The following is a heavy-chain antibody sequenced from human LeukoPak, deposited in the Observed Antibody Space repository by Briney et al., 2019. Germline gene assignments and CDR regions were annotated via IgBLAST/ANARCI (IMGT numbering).Heavy chain of an antibody. V-gene: IGHV3-21*01. CDR2: ISSSSYI. CDR3: ARDAGLRIRYFDY. D-gene: IGHD3-9*01. Sequence: GGSLRLSCAASGFTFSSYSMNWVRQAPGKGMEWVSSISSSSYIYYADSVKGRFTISRDNAKNSLYLQMNSLRAEDTAVYYCARDAGLRIRYFDYWGQGTLVTVSS. J-gene: IGHJ4*02. CDR1: GFTFSSYS.